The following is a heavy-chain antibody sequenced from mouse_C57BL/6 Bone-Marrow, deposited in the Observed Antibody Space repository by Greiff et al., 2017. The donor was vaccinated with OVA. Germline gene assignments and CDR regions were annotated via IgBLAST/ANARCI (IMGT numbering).Heavy chain of an antibody. J-gene: IGHJ2*01. D-gene: IGHD1-1*01. V-gene: IGHV1-15*01. CDR1: GYTFTDYE. Sequence: QVQLQQSGAELVRPGASVTLSCKASGYTFTDYEMHWVKQTPVHGLEWIGAIDPETGGTAYNQKFKGKAILTADKSSSPAYMELRSLTSEDSAVYYCTRPYYGSSYEGYFDDWGQGTTLTVSS. CDR2: IDPETGGT. CDR3: TRPYYGSSYEGYFDD.